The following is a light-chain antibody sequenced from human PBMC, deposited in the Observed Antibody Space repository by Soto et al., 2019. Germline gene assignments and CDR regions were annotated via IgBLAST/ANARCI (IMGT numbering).Light chain of an antibody. Sequence: EIVLTQSPGTLSLSPGERATLSCRASQSVSSSYLVCYHQKPGQAPRLLIYGASSRATGIPDRFRGSGSGTDFTLTISSLEPEDFAVYYCQQRSNWPPTFGQGTKVDI. CDR3: QQRSNWPPT. CDR2: GAS. V-gene: IGKV3D-20*02. CDR1: QSVSSSY. J-gene: IGKJ1*01.